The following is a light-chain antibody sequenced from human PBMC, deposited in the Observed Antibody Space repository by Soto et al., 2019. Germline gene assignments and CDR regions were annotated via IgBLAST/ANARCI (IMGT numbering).Light chain of an antibody. CDR2: STN. V-gene: IGLV8-61*01. Sequence: QTVVTQEPSFSVSPGGTVTLTCGLSSGSVSTSYYPSWYQQTPGQAPRTLIDSTNTRSSGVPDRFSGSILGNKAALTITGAQADDESDYYCVLYMGSGISVFGGGTQLTVL. J-gene: IGLJ2*01. CDR3: VLYMGSGISV. CDR1: SGSVSTSYY.